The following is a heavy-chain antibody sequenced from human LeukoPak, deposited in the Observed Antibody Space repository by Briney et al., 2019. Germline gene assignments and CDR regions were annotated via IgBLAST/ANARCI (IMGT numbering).Heavy chain of an antibody. Sequence: GSLRLSCAASGFTFSSYGMHWVRQAPGKGLEWVAVISYDGSNKYYADSVKGRFTISRDNSKNTLYLQMNSLRAEDTAVYFCARDGVALYWGQGTLVTVSS. CDR3: ARDGVALY. V-gene: IGHV3-30*03. CDR2: ISYDGSNK. CDR1: GFTFSSYG. J-gene: IGHJ4*02. D-gene: IGHD2-15*01.